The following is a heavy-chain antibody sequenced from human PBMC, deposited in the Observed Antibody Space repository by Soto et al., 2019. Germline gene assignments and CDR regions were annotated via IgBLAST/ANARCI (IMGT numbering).Heavy chain of an antibody. D-gene: IGHD4-4*01. V-gene: IGHV4-39*01. CDR2: VYYSGTT. Sequence: SETMSLTYTVAGGSIGSRSYCWGLIRQPPGKGLEWIGSVYYSGTTYYNPSLKSRVTISVDTSKNQFSLKLSSVTAAYTAVYYCASYSYQYYFDYWXQGALVNVSS. CDR1: GGSIGSRSYC. CDR3: ASYSYQYYFDY. J-gene: IGHJ4*02.